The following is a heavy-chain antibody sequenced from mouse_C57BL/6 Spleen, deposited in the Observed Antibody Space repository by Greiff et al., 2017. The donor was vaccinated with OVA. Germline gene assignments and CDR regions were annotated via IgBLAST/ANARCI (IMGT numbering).Heavy chain of an antibody. CDR3: ARGIYYDYDGGDDY. CDR1: GYTFTSYW. CDR2: IHPNSGST. V-gene: IGHV1-64*01. Sequence: QVQLKQPGAELVKPGASVKLSCKASGYTFTSYWMHWVKQRPGQGLEWIGMIHPNSGSTNYNEKFKSKATLTVDKSSSTAYMQLSSLTSEDSAVYYCARGIYYDYDGGDDYWGQGTTLTVSS. D-gene: IGHD2-4*01. J-gene: IGHJ2*01.